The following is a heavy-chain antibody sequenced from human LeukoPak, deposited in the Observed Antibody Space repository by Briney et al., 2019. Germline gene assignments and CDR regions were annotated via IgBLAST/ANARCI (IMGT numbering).Heavy chain of an antibody. V-gene: IGHV7-4-1*02. Sequence: ASVKVSCKASGYTFTDYWMHWVRQAPGQGLEWMGWINTDTGNPTYAQGFTGRFVFSLDTSVSTTYLQISSLKPEDTAVYYCARGIGIGTVLMVHGNMDVWGKGTTVTVSS. CDR1: GYTFTDYW. D-gene: IGHD2-8*01. CDR3: ARGIGIGTVLMVHGNMDV. J-gene: IGHJ6*03. CDR2: INTDTGNP.